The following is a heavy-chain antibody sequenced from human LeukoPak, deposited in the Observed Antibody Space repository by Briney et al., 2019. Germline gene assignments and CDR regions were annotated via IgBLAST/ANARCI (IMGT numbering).Heavy chain of an antibody. V-gene: IGHV4-34*01. J-gene: IGHJ3*02. CDR1: GGSFSGYY. CDR3: ARGRIQLWLRAAFDI. CDR2: INHSGST. Sequence: PSETLSLTCAVYGGSFSGYYWSWLRQPPGKGLEWIGEINHSGSTNYNPSLKSRVTISVDTSKNQFSLKLSSVTAADTAVYYCARGRIQLWLRAAFDIWGQGTMVTVSS. D-gene: IGHD5-18*01.